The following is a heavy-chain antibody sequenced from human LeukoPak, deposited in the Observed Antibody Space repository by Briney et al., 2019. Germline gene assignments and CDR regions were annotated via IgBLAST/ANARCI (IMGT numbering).Heavy chain of an antibody. CDR1: GFTVSSNY. Sequence: GGSLRLSCAASGFTVSSNYMSWVRQAPGKGLEWVSVIYSGGSTYYADYVKGRSTISRDNSKNTLYLQMNSLRAEDTAVYYCARDYHADIWGQGTMVTVSS. CDR3: ARDYHADI. J-gene: IGHJ3*02. V-gene: IGHV3-66*02. D-gene: IGHD3-10*01. CDR2: IYSGGST.